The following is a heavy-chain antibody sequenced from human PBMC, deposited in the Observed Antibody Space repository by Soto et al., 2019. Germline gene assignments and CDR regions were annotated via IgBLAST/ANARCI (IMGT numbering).Heavy chain of an antibody. CDR1: GGSISSGDFY. Sequence: SLSLTCTVSGGSISSGDFYWSRIRQHPGKGLEWIGYIYYSGSTYYNPSLKSRVTISVDTSKNQFSLKLSSVTAADTAVYYCERDLGQGANNGDLTYYYYGMDVWGQGTTVTVSS. D-gene: IGHD4-17*01. CDR3: ERDLGQGANNGDLTYYYYGMDV. V-gene: IGHV4-31*03. CDR2: IYYSGST. J-gene: IGHJ6*02.